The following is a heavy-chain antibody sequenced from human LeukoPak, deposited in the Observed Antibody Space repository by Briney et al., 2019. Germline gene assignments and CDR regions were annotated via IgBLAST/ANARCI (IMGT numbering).Heavy chain of an antibody. V-gene: IGHV1-18*04. CDR2: ISGYNGNT. J-gene: IGHJ4*02. Sequence: ASVKVSCKASGYTFTSYGISWVRQAPGQGLEWMGRISGYNGNTNYAQKVQGRVNMTTDISTSTAYMELRSLRSDDTAVYYCARAPRGYSYGYLDFWGQESLVTVSS. CDR1: GYTFTSYG. CDR3: ARAPRGYSYGYLDF. D-gene: IGHD5-18*01.